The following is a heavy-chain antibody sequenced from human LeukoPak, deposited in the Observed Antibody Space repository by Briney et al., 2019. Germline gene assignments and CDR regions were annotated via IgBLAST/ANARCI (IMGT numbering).Heavy chain of an antibody. V-gene: IGHV4-34*01. CDR3: ARENYYDAPWLDRNWYFDL. CDR2: INHSGST. CDR1: GGSFSGYY. D-gene: IGHD3-22*01. Sequence: PSETLSLTCAVYGGSFSGYYWSWIRQPPGKGLEWIGEINHSGSTNYNPSLKSRVTISVDTSKNQFSLKLSSVTAADTAVYYCARENYYDAPWLDRNWYFDLWGRGTLVTVSS. J-gene: IGHJ2*01.